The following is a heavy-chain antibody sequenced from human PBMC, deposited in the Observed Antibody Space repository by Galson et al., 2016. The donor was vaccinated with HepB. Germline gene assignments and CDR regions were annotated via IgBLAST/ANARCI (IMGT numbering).Heavy chain of an antibody. CDR2: MYYSGST. D-gene: IGHD4-11*01. Sequence: SETLSLTCTVSGGSVSSGPYYWSWIRQPPGKGLEWIGFMYYSGSTNSNPSLKSRVTISIDTSKNQFSVKLSSVTAADSARYYCARGTRPYSNYPPTLDFWGQGTLVTVSS. J-gene: IGHJ4*02. CDR1: GGSVSSGPYY. CDR3: ARGTRPYSNYPPTLDF. V-gene: IGHV4-61*01.